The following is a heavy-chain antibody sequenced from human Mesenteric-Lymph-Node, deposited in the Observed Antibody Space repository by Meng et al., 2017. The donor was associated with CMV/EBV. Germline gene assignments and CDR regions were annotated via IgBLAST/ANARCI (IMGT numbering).Heavy chain of an antibody. Sequence: SETLSLTCTVSGGSISSYYWSWIRQPPGKGLEWIGYIYYSGSTNYNPSLKSRVTISVDTSKNRFSLKLSSVTAADTAVYYCAREITHCSGGSCYYFDFWGQGTLVTVSS. CDR1: GGSISSYY. CDR2: IYYSGST. CDR3: AREITHCSGGSCYYFDF. J-gene: IGHJ4*02. V-gene: IGHV4-59*08. D-gene: IGHD2-15*01.